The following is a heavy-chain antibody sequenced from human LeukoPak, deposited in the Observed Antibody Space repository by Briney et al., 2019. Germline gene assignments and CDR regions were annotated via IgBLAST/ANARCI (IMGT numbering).Heavy chain of an antibody. CDR2: INWNGGST. V-gene: IGHV3-20*04. J-gene: IGHJ6*03. CDR3: ARDATTGAGTVYMDV. Sequence: GGSLRLSCAASGFTFDDYGMSWVRQAPGKGLEWVSGINWNGGSTGYADSVKGRFTISRDNAKDSLYLQMNSLRAEDTALYFCARDATTGAGTVYMDVWGKGTTVTISS. CDR1: GFTFDDYG. D-gene: IGHD6-13*01.